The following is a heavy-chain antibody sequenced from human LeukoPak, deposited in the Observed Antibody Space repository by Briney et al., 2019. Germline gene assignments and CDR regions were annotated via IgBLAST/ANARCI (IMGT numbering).Heavy chain of an antibody. CDR3: ARDRGSSWYFGNAFDI. V-gene: IGHV3-48*01. J-gene: IGHJ3*02. Sequence: GGSLRLSYAPSGVTFSSYSMNWVRQAPGRGLEWVSYISSSSSTIYNADCVKGRFTISRDNAKNSLYLQMNSLRAEDTAVYYCARDRGSSWYFGNAFDIWGQGTMVTVSS. CDR2: ISSSSSTI. D-gene: IGHD6-13*01. CDR1: GVTFSSYS.